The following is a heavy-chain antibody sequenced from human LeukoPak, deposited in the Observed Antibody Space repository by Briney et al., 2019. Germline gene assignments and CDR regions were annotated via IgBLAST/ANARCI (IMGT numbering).Heavy chain of an antibody. CDR3: ASTARIAVAGFDY. CDR1: GFTFSSYS. CDR2: ISSSSSYI. V-gene: IGHV3-21*01. D-gene: IGHD6-19*01. J-gene: IGHJ4*02. Sequence: GGSLRLSCAASGFTFSSYSMNWVRQAPGKGLEWVSSISSSSSYIYYADSVKGRFTISRDNAKNSLYLQMNSLRAEDTAVYYCASTARIAVAGFDYWGQGTLVTVSS.